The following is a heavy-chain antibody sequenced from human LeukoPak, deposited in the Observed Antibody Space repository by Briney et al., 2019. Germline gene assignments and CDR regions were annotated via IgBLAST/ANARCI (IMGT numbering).Heavy chain of an antibody. CDR1: GYRFSNYW. V-gene: IGHV5-51*01. CDR3: ARHFQGSGWHLDY. Sequence: RESLKISCRGSGYRFSNYWIAWVRQVPGKGLEWMGIIYPGDSDTRYSPSFQGLVTFSADKSISTAYLQWSSLKASDTAMYYCARHFQGSGWHLDYWGQGTLVTVSS. D-gene: IGHD6-19*01. J-gene: IGHJ4*02. CDR2: IYPGDSDT.